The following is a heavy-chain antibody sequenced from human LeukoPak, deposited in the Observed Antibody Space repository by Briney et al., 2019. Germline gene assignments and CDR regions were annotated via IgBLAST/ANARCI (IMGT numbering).Heavy chain of an antibody. D-gene: IGHD1-20*01. J-gene: IGHJ4*02. CDR2: IYYSGST. V-gene: IGHV4-31*03. CDR1: GGSISSGGYY. Sequence: SETLSLTCTVSGGSISSGGYYWSWVRQHPGKGREWLGYIYYSGSTYYNPSLKSRVTISVDTSKNQFSLKLSSVTAADTAVYCCARLELYNWNDDPYFDYWGQGTLVTVSS. CDR3: ARLELYNWNDDPYFDY.